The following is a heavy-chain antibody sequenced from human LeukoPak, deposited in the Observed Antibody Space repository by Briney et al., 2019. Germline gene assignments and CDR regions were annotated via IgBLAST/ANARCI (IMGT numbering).Heavy chain of an antibody. J-gene: IGHJ4*02. Sequence: SETLSLTCAVYGGSFSAYYWTWIRQPPGKGLEWIGEINHSGSTNYNPSLKSRVTISVDTSKSHFSLRLTSVTAADTAVYFCARHMENNEGSGSYGYFDYWGRGTLVTVSS. CDR1: GGSFSAYY. CDR3: ARHMENNEGSGSYGYFDY. D-gene: IGHD1-26*01. V-gene: IGHV4-34*01. CDR2: INHSGST.